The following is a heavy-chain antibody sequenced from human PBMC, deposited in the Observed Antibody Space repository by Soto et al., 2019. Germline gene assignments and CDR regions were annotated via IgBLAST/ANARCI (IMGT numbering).Heavy chain of an antibody. D-gene: IGHD4-17*01. CDR3: ARDSADYGDYVLFAGPCMDV. CDR2: IWYDGSNK. J-gene: IGHJ6*02. V-gene: IGHV3-33*01. CDR1: GFTFSSYG. Sequence: GGSLRLSCAASGFTFSSYGMHWVRQAPGKGLEWVAVIWYDGSNKYYADSVKGRFTISRDNSKNTLYLQMNSLRAEDTAVYYCARDSADYGDYVLFAGPCMDVWGQGTTVTVSS.